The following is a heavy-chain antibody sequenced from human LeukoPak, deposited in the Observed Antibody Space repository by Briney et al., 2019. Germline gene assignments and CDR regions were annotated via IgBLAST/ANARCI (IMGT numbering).Heavy chain of an antibody. J-gene: IGHJ4*02. CDR3: AVAAGWEQAY. D-gene: IGHD1-26*01. CDR1: GFTFSTYW. CDR2: IKQDGSAK. Sequence: GGSLRLSCAASGFTFSTYWMSWVRQAPGKGLEWVANIKQDGSAKNYVDSAMGRFTISRDSAKNSLYLQMNSLRAEDTAVYYCAVAAGWEQAYWGQGTLSPSPQ. V-gene: IGHV3-7*01.